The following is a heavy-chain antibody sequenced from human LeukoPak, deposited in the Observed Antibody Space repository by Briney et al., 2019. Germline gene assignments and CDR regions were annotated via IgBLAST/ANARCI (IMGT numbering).Heavy chain of an antibody. D-gene: IGHD1-1*01. CDR1: GGPISSFY. V-gene: IGHV4-59*01. Sequence: SETLSLTCTVSGGPISSFYWSWIRQPPGKGLEWIGYIYYSGSTNYNPSLKSRVTISVDTSKNQFSLKLSSMTAADTAVYYCARHGTSGTNLNWFDPWGQGTLVTVSS. CDR3: ARHGTSGTNLNWFDP. J-gene: IGHJ5*02. CDR2: IYYSGST.